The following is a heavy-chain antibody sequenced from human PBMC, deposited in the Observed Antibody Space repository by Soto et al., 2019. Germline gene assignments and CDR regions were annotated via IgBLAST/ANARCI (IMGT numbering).Heavy chain of an antibody. CDR1: GFTFSSYG. D-gene: IGHD3-3*01. Sequence: GGSLRLSCAASGFTFSSYGMHWVRQAPGKGLEWVAVISYDGSNKYYADSVKGRFTISRDNSKNTLYLQMNSLRAEDTAVYYCAKDRPALRFLEWLPGPSYGMDVWGQGTTVTVSS. V-gene: IGHV3-30*18. CDR2: ISYDGSNK. CDR3: AKDRPALRFLEWLPGPSYGMDV. J-gene: IGHJ6*02.